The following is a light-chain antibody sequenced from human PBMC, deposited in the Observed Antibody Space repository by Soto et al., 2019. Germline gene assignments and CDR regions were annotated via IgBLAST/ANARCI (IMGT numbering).Light chain of an antibody. V-gene: IGKV3-20*01. CDR2: DAS. CDR1: QSVSSDS. J-gene: IGKJ1*01. Sequence: IVLTQSPGTLSLSPGEKATLSCRASQSVSSDSLAWYQQKPGQAPRLLLSDASTRATGIPDRFSGSGSGTDFTLTIGRLEPEDFAVYYCQQYDRSPRTCGQGPKVEIK. CDR3: QQYDRSPRT.